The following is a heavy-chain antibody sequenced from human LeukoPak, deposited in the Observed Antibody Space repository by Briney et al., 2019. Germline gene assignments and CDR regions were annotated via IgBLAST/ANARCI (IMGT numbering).Heavy chain of an antibody. CDR3: ARDPSGHYYGSLTFDY. Sequence: GGSLRLSCAASGFTFSDYYMSWIRQAPGKGLEWVSYISSSGSTIYYADSVKGRFTISRDNAKNSLYLQMNSLRAEDTAVYYCARDPSGHYYGSLTFDYWGQGTLVTVSS. CDR1: GFTFSDYY. V-gene: IGHV3-11*04. D-gene: IGHD3-22*01. CDR2: ISSSGSTI. J-gene: IGHJ4*02.